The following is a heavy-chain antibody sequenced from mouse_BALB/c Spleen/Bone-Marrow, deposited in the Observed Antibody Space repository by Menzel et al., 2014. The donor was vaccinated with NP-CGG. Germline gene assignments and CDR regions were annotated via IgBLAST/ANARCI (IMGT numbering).Heavy chain of an antibody. V-gene: IGHV1-4*01. CDR1: GYTFTDYT. Sequence: QAQLQQSGAEPASPGASVKTSCKASGYTFTDYTIQWVKQRPGQGPEWIGYVNPRSGYANYNQKFKDEATLTADKSSSKAFMQLSSLTSEDSAVYYCARPKGFALDYWNQGTAIAVSS. CDR2: VNPRSGYA. J-gene: IGHJ2*01. CDR3: ARPKGFALDY.